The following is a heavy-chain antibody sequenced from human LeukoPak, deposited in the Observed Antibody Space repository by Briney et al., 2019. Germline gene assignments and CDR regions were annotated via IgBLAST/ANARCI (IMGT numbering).Heavy chain of an antibody. V-gene: IGHV1-8*02. CDR1: GYTFTGYY. Sequence: ASVKVSCKASGYTFTGYYMHWVRQAPGQGLEWMGWMNPKSGNTAYAQKFQGRVTMTRNTSIDTAYLEMSSLRSEDTAMYYCARVFGGREIGFWGQGTQDTVSS. CDR3: ARVFGGREIGF. J-gene: IGHJ4*02. D-gene: IGHD3-3*01. CDR2: MNPKSGNT.